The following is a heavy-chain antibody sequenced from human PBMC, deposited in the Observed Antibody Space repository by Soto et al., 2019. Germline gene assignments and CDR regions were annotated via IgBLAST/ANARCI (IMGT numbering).Heavy chain of an antibody. J-gene: IGHJ6*02. D-gene: IGHD2-15*01. V-gene: IGHV6-1*01. Sequence: SQTLSLTCAISGDSVSSNSAAWNWIRQSPSRGLEWLGRTYYRSKWYNDYAVSVKSRITINPDTSKNQFSLQLNSVTPEDTAVYYCARDSHIVVVVAAKIDYYYYGMDVWGQGTKVTVSS. CDR3: ARDSHIVVVVAAKIDYYYYGMDV. CDR1: GDSVSSNSAA. CDR2: TYYRSKWYN.